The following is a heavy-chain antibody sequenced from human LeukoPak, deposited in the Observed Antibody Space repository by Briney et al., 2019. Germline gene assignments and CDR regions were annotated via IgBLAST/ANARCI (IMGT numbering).Heavy chain of an antibody. J-gene: IGHJ4*02. CDR1: GFTLSSYW. CDR3: ARARNLRYFDWLPPYYFDY. CDR2: IKQDGSEK. V-gene: IGHV3-7*01. Sequence: PGGSLRLSCAASGFTLSSYWMSWVRQAPGKGLEWVANIKQDGSEKYYVDSVKGRFTISRDNAKNSLYLQMNSLRAEDTAVYYCARARNLRYFDWLPPYYFDYWGQGTLVTVSS. D-gene: IGHD3-9*01.